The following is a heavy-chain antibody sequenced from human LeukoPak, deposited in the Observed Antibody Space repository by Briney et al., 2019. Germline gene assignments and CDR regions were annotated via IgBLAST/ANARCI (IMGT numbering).Heavy chain of an antibody. CDR1: GFTFSNYG. V-gene: IGHV3-23*01. Sequence: GGSLRLSCAASGFTFSNYGMHWVRQAPGKGLEWVSAVSDSGGSTYYADSVKGRFTISRDNSKSTLYLQMNSLRAEDTALYYCAKQDPYSSGWYPWGQGTLVTVSS. D-gene: IGHD6-19*01. CDR3: AKQDPYSSGWYP. CDR2: VSDSGGST. J-gene: IGHJ5*02.